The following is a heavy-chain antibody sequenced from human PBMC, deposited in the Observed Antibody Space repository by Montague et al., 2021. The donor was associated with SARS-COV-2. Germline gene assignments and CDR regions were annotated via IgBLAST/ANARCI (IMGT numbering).Heavy chain of an antibody. Sequence: SLRLSCAASGFTFSNYDMNWVRQAPGKGPEWISYISTSAYTTSYAGSVKGRFTISSDNGKNSLYLQMNSLRVEDTAVYYCTRDYRSIVGDGLEIWGQGTKVTVSS. J-gene: IGHJ3*02. CDR3: TRDYRSIVGDGLEI. CDR2: ISTSAYTT. V-gene: IGHV3-48*03. D-gene: IGHD3-16*02. CDR1: GFTFSNYD.